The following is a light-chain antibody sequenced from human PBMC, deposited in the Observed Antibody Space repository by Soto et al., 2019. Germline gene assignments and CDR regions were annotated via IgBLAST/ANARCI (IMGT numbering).Light chain of an antibody. V-gene: IGLV3-21*02. J-gene: IGLJ1*01. Sequence: SYVLTQPPSLTVAPGQTARVTCEGDNLRTKNVHWYQQKPGQAPVLVLYDDRDRPSGIPDRFSGSNSGNTAILTVSRVDAGDEGDFYCQVWDTTTSRYVFGPGTKLTVL. CDR3: QVWDTTTSRYV. CDR2: DDR. CDR1: NLRTKN.